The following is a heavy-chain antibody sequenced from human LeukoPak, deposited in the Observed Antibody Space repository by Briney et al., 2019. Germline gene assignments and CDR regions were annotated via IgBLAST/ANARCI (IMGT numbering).Heavy chain of an antibody. CDR1: GFTFSSYW. Sequence: GGSLRLSCAASGFTFSSYWMTWVRQAPGKGLEWVSYISSSGSTIYYADSVKGRFTISRDNAKNSLYLQMNSLSGEDTAVYYCAKDKYSPFDYWGQGTLVTVSS. J-gene: IGHJ4*02. CDR2: ISSSGSTI. V-gene: IGHV3-48*04. CDR3: AKDKYSPFDY. D-gene: IGHD5-18*01.